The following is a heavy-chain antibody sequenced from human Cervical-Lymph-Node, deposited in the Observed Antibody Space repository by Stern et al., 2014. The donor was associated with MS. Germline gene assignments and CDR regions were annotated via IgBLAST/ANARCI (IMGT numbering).Heavy chain of an antibody. D-gene: IGHD6-19*01. CDR2: ISFDGAKT. J-gene: IGHJ4*02. CDR3: ARGSDWYPLDY. V-gene: IGHV3-30*03. CDR1: GFAFSTYG. Sequence: QVQLVGSGGGVVQPGRSLRLSCSPSGFAFSTYGMYWVRQAPGKGLEWVALISFDGAKTYYADSVKGRFTISRDNPKNTLYLQMKSLRGEDTAVYYCARGSDWYPLDYWGQGTLVTVSS.